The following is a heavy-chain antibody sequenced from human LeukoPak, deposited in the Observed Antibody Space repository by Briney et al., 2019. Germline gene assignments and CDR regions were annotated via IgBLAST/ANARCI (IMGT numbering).Heavy chain of an antibody. Sequence: ASVKVSCKASGGTFISYAISWVRRAPGQGLEWMGGIIPIFGTANYAQKFQGRVTITADESTSTAYMELSSLRSEDTAVYYCARYHPLNWGPNWFDPWGQGTLVTVSS. CDR2: IIPIFGTA. J-gene: IGHJ5*02. V-gene: IGHV1-69*13. D-gene: IGHD7-27*01. CDR3: ARYHPLNWGPNWFDP. CDR1: GGTFISYA.